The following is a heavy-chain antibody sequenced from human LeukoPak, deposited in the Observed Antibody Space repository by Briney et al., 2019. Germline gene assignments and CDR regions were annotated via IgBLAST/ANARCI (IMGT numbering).Heavy chain of an antibody. Sequence: ASVTVSCKASGYTFTVYYMHWVRQAPGQGLEWMGWINPNSGGTNYAQKFQGRVTMTRDTSISTAYMELSRLRSDDTAVYYCARVKEQLVLDYFDYWGQGTLVTVSS. D-gene: IGHD6-13*01. CDR3: ARVKEQLVLDYFDY. CDR2: INPNSGGT. V-gene: IGHV1-2*02. J-gene: IGHJ4*02. CDR1: GYTFTVYY.